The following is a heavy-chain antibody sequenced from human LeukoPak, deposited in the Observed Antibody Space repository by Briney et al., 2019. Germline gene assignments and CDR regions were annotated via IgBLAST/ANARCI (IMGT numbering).Heavy chain of an antibody. CDR2: ISGSGIST. D-gene: IGHD4-17*01. CDR1: GFTFSSYA. Sequence: GGSLRLSCAASGFTFSSYAINWVRQAPGKGLKWVSAISGSGISTYYADSVKGRFTFSRDNSKNTLYLQMNSLRAEDTAVYYCAKVTGTTAFDYWGQGTLVTVSS. J-gene: IGHJ4*02. CDR3: AKVTGTTAFDY. V-gene: IGHV3-23*01.